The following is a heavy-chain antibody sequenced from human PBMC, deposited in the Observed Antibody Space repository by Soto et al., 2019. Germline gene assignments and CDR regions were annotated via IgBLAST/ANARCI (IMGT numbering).Heavy chain of an antibody. Sequence: GGSLRLSCAASGFTFRNYGMNWVRQAPGKGLEWVSYIGIGSSTKYYADSVKGRFTISRDNAKNSLYLQMNSLRDEDTAVYYCARDVSGLNWFDPWGQGTLVTVSS. V-gene: IGHV3-48*02. D-gene: IGHD5-12*01. CDR1: GFTFRNYG. J-gene: IGHJ5*02. CDR3: ARDVSGLNWFDP. CDR2: IGIGSSTK.